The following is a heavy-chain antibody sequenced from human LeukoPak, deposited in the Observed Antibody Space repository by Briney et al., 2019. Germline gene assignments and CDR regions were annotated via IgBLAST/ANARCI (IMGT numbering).Heavy chain of an antibody. CDR1: GFTFSSYA. J-gene: IGHJ4*02. CDR2: ISGSGGST. D-gene: IGHD3-3*01. Sequence: GGSQRLPCAASGFTFSSYAMSWVRQAPGKGLEWVSAISGSGGSTYYADSVKGRFTISRDNSKNTLYLQMNSLRAEDTAVYYCAKESRQSYYDFWSGYQSFDYWGQGTLVTASS. CDR3: AKESRQSYYDFWSGYQSFDY. V-gene: IGHV3-23*01.